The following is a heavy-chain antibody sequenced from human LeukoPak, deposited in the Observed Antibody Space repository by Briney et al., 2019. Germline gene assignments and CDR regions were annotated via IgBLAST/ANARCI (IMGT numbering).Heavy chain of an antibody. V-gene: IGHV3-64*01. J-gene: IGHJ4*02. Sequence: GVSLRLSCAASGFTFSSYAMHWVRQAPGKGLEYVSAISSNGGSTYYANSVKGRFTISRDNSKNTLYLQMGSLRAEDMAVYYCARLGLARTADYWGQGTLVTVSS. D-gene: IGHD3-16*01. CDR2: ISSNGGST. CDR3: ARLGLARTADY. CDR1: GFTFSSYA.